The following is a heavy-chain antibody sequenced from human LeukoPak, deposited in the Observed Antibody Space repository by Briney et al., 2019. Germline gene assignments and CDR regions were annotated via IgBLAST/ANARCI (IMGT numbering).Heavy chain of an antibody. CDR1: GGSISSYY. D-gene: IGHD4-17*01. Sequence: SETLSLTCTVCGGSISSYYWSWIRQPPGNGLEWIGYIYYTGSTNYNPSLKSRVTISVDTSKNHFSLKLSSVTAADTAVYYCARGDGDYGWFDPWGQGTLVTVSS. J-gene: IGHJ5*02. CDR2: IYYTGST. V-gene: IGHV4-59*01. CDR3: ARGDGDYGWFDP.